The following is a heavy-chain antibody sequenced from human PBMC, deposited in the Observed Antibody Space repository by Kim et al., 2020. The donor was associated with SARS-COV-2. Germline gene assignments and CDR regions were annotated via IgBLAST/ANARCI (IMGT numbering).Heavy chain of an antibody. CDR2: GDSDT. CDR3: ARGNGPIY. Sequence: GDSDTRYSPSFKGQVTISADKSINTAYLQWSSLKASDTAVYYCARGNGPIYWGQGTLVTVSS. V-gene: IGHV5-51*01. J-gene: IGHJ4*02.